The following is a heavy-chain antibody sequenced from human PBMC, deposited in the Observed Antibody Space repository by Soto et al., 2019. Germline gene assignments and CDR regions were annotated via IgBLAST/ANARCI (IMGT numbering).Heavy chain of an antibody. CDR3: ARHEGFACSSWYYSY. V-gene: IGHV4-59*08. Sequence: SETLSLTCTVSCGSISSYYWSWIRQPPGKGLEWIGYIYYSGSTNYNPSPKSRVTISVDTSKNQFSLKLSSVTAADTAVYYCARHEGFACSSWYYSYWGQGTLVTVSS. CDR1: CGSISSYY. CDR2: IYYSGST. D-gene: IGHD6-13*01. J-gene: IGHJ4*02.